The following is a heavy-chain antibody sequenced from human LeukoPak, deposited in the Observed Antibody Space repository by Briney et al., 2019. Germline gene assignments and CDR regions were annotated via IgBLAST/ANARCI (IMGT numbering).Heavy chain of an antibody. CDR3: AKDPSGPLSGAYNY. V-gene: IGHV3-23*01. D-gene: IGHD1-26*01. CDR2: ISANDGNT. Sequence: PGASLKLSCTASGFTFTSYAMSWVRQAPGKGLEWISAISANDGNTYYAHTVKGRFTITTDKSKNTLYLQMNSLRAEDTAVYYCAKDPSGPLSGAYNYWGQGTLVTVSS. CDR1: GFTFTSYA. J-gene: IGHJ4*02.